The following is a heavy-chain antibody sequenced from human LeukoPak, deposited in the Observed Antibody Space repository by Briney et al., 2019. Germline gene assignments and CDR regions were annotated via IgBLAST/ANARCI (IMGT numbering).Heavy chain of an antibody. CDR2: IYYSGST. CDR1: GASISPYY. D-gene: IGHD3-22*01. CDR3: AREGYDSSGYYLLFDY. J-gene: IGHJ4*02. V-gene: IGHV4-59*01. Sequence: SGTLSLTCTVSGASISPYYWSWIRQPPGKGLEWIGYIYYSGSTNYNPSLKSRVTISVDTSKNQFSLKLSSVTAADTAVYYCAREGYDSSGYYLLFDYWGQGTLVTVSS.